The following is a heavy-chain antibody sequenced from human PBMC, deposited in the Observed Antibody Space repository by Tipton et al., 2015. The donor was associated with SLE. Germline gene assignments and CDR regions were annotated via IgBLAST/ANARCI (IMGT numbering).Heavy chain of an antibody. V-gene: IGHV4-31*03. Sequence: TLPLTCTVSGGSISSGGYYWNWIRQHPGKGLEWIGYMYYSGSTYYNPSLKSRVTISADTSKNQFSLKLSAVTAADTAVYYCARASGGLLPFDYWGQGTLVTVSS. CDR1: GGSISSGGYY. J-gene: IGHJ4*02. D-gene: IGHD3-22*01. CDR2: MYYSGST. CDR3: ARASGGLLPFDY.